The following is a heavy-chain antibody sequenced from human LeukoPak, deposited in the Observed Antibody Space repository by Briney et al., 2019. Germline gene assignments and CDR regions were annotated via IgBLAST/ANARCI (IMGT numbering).Heavy chain of an antibody. CDR2: IIPIFGTA. Sequence: SVKVSCKGCGGTFSSYASRWLRQPPGQGLEWMGRIIPIFGTANYAQKFQGRVTITADKSTSTADLELSNVIAEDTAVYYSVRNRTKGSGTMCDNCFDPWGQGTLVTVSS. J-gene: IGHJ5*02. CDR3: VRNRTKGSGTMCDNCFDP. CDR1: GGTFSSYA. D-gene: IGHD2-2*01. V-gene: IGHV1-69*06.